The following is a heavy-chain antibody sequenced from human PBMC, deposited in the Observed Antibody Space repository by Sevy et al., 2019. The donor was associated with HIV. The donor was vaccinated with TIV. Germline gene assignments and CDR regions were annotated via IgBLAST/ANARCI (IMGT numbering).Heavy chain of an antibody. CDR1: GFTFSSYA. J-gene: IGHJ4*02. D-gene: IGHD1-26*01. CDR3: ARPNNGSYYAYPDY. CDR2: ISYDGSNK. V-gene: IGHV3-30-3*01. Sequence: GGSLRLSCAASGFTFSSYAMHWVRQAPGKGLEWVAVISYDGSNKYYADSVKGRFTISRDNSKNTLYLQMNSLRAEDTAVYYCARPNNGSYYAYPDYWGQGTLVTVSS.